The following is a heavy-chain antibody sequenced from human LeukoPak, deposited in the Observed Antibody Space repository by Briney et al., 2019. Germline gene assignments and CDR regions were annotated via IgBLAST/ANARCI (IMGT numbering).Heavy chain of an antibody. D-gene: IGHD3-10*01. CDR1: GGSLSSYY. J-gene: IGHJ2*01. CDR3: ARNYYASVTYDYWYFDL. V-gene: IGHV4-59*01. CDR2: IYYSGST. Sequence: SETLSLTCTASGGSLSSYYWSWTRQPPGTGLEWIGYIYYSGSTNYNPSLKSRVTISVDTSKNQFSLKLSSVTAADTAVYYCARNYYASVTYDYWYFDLWGRGTLVTVSS.